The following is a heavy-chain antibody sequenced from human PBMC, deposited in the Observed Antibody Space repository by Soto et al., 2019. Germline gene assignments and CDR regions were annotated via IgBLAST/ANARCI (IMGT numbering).Heavy chain of an antibody. CDR1: GGSFSGYY. J-gene: IGHJ5*02. CDR3: ARGAIAARPSNWFDP. V-gene: IGHV4-34*01. Sequence: QVQLQQWGAGLLKPSETLSLTCAVYGGSFSGYYWSWIRQPPGKGLGWIGEINHSGSTNYNPSLKSRVTISVDTSKNQFSLKLSSVTAADTAVYYCARGAIAARPSNWFDPWGQGTLVTVSS. D-gene: IGHD6-6*01. CDR2: INHSGST.